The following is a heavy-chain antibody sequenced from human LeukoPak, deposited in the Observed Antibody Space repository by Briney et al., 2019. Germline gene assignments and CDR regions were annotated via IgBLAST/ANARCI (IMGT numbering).Heavy chain of an antibody. CDR3: ARISWSHGNWFDP. CDR1: GASISGSSYY. Sequence: TSETLSLTCTVSGASISGSSYYWGWIRQPPGKGLEWIGSIYYSGSTYYNPSLKSRVTISVDTSKNQFSLKLSSVTAADTAVYYCARISWSHGNWFDPWGQGTLVTVSS. V-gene: IGHV4-39*07. CDR2: IYYSGST. D-gene: IGHD2-8*01. J-gene: IGHJ5*02.